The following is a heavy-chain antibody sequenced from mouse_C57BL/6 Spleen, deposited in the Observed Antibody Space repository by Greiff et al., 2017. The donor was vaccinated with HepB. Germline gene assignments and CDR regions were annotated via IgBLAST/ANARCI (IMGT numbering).Heavy chain of an antibody. CDR2: ISYSGST. D-gene: IGHD2-12*01. V-gene: IGHV3-8*01. CDR1: GYSIPSDY. CDR3: ARLRPFAY. J-gene: IGHJ3*01. Sequence: EVHLVESGPGLAKPSQTLSLTCSVTGYSIPSDYWNWIRKFPGNKLEYMGYISYSGSTYYNPSLKSRISITRDTSKNQYYLQLNSVTTEDTATYYCARLRPFAYWGQGTLVTVSA.